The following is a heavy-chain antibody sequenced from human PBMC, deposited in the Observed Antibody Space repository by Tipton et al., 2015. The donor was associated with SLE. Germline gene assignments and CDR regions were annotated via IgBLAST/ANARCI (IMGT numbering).Heavy chain of an antibody. CDR2: IYDSGST. CDR3: ASSVVVHYYMDV. V-gene: IGHV4-59*01. Sequence: TLSLTCTVSGGSISGYNWNWIRQSPGKGLEWIGYIYDSGSTNYNPSLKSRVTISIDTSKNQFSLRMTSVTAADTAVYYCASSVVVHYYMDVWGKGTTVTVSS. D-gene: IGHD2-2*01. J-gene: IGHJ6*03. CDR1: GGSISGYN.